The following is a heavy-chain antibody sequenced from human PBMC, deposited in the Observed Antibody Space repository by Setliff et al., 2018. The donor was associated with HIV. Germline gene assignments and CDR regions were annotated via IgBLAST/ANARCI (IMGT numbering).Heavy chain of an antibody. CDR3: AGPKGFRADDAFDI. CDR1: GGSISSYY. D-gene: IGHD3-10*01. Sequence: PSETLSLTCTVSGGSISSYYWSWIRQPPGKGLEWIGYIYYSGSTNYNPSLKSRVTISVDTSKNQFSLKLSSVTAADTAVYYCAGPKGFRADDAFDIWGQGTMVTVSS. J-gene: IGHJ3*02. V-gene: IGHV4-59*01. CDR2: IYYSGST.